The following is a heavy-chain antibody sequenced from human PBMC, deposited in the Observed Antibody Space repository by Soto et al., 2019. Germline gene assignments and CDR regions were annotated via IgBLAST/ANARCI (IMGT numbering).Heavy chain of an antibody. CDR1: GYTFTSYG. Sequence: ASVKVSCKASGYTFTSYGISWVRQAPGQGLEWMGWISAYNGNTNYAQKLQGRVTMTTDTSTSTAYMELRSLRSDDTAVYYCARDRYYYDSTTHYYGMDVWGQGTTVTVS. D-gene: IGHD3-22*01. CDR3: ARDRYYYDSTTHYYGMDV. J-gene: IGHJ6*02. V-gene: IGHV1-18*01. CDR2: ISAYNGNT.